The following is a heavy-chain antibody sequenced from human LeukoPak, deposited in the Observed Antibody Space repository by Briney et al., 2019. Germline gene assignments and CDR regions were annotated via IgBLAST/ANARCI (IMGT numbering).Heavy chain of an antibody. Sequence: GGSLRLSCAASGFTFSSYEMNWVRQAPGKGLEWVSYISSSGSTIYYADSVKGRFTIPSDNAKNSLYLQMNSLRAEDTAVYYCASARRKLVVRGGALDYWGQGTLVTVSS. V-gene: IGHV3-48*03. J-gene: IGHJ4*02. D-gene: IGHD3-10*01. CDR1: GFTFSSYE. CDR2: ISSSGSTI. CDR3: ASARRKLVVRGGALDY.